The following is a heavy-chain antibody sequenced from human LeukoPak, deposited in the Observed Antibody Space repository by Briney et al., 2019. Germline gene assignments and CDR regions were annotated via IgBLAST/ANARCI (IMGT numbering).Heavy chain of an antibody. D-gene: IGHD6-19*01. CDR1: GFTFSSYA. J-gene: IGHJ3*02. V-gene: IGHV3-30-3*01. CDR3: ARNIAVAGLGAFDI. Sequence: GGSLRLSCAASGFTFSSYAMHWVRQAPGKGLEWVAVISYDGSNKYYADSVKGRFTISRDNSKNTLYLQMNSLRAEDTAVYYCARNIAVAGLGAFDIWGQGTMVTVFS. CDR2: ISYDGSNK.